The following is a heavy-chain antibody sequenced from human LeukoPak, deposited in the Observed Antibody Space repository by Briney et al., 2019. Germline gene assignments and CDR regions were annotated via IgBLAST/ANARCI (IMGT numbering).Heavy chain of an antibody. Sequence: ASVKVSCKASGYTFTSYGISWVRQAPGQGLEWMGWISAYNGNTNYAQKLQGRVTITADKSTSTAYMELSSLRSEDTAVYYCARSHIVVVPAAPPYYYYGMDVWGQGTTVTVSS. J-gene: IGHJ6*02. V-gene: IGHV1-18*01. CDR2: ISAYNGNT. CDR1: GYTFTSYG. D-gene: IGHD2-2*01. CDR3: ARSHIVVVPAAPPYYYYGMDV.